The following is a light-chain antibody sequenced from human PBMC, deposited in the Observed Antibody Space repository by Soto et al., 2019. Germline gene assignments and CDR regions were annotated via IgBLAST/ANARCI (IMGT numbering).Light chain of an antibody. V-gene: IGKV3-15*01. CDR2: DAS. CDR3: HQYYKWPLT. J-gene: IGKJ4*01. CDR1: QSAISN. Sequence: ESVLTQSPGTLSLSPGERVTLSCRASQSAISNLAWYQQKPGQTPRLLIYDASTRATDIPARFSGSGSGTDFTLTISSLLSEDFAVYYCHQYYKWPLTFGGGTKVDIK.